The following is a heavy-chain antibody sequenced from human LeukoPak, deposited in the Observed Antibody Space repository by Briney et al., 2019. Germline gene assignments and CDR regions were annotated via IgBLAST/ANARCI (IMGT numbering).Heavy chain of an antibody. CDR1: GFIFTTYT. CDR2: VNGNGDTT. V-gene: IGHV3-64D*06. Sequence: GGSLRLSCSASGFIFTTYTMYWVRQAPGKGLEFVSVVNGNGDTTYYTDSVKGRFTISRDNSKNTLYLQMSSLRAEDTAVYYCVGDQVDDTGYLRWGQGTRVTASA. J-gene: IGHJ4*02. CDR3: VGDQVDDTGYLR. D-gene: IGHD3-9*01.